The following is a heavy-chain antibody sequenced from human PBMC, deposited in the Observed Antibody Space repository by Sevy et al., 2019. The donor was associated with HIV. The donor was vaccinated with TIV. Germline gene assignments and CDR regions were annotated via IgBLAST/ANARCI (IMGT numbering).Heavy chain of an antibody. D-gene: IGHD4-17*01. CDR3: ARDLPPSATTVPHFDY. CDR2: ISNSGSTI. Sequence: GGSLRLSCTASGFTFSSYEMNWVRQAPGKGLEWVSYISNSGSTIHYSDSVKGRFTISRDNAKNSLYLQMNSLRAEDTAVYYCARDLPPSATTVPHFDYWGRETLVTVSS. CDR1: GFTFSSYE. V-gene: IGHV3-48*03. J-gene: IGHJ4*02.